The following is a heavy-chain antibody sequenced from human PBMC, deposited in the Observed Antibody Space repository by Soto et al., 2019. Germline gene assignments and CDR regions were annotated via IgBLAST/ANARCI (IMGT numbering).Heavy chain of an antibody. CDR2: ISYDASKK. CDR1: GFTFSSSG. V-gene: IGHV3-30*18. CDR3: AKEGCSSTSCVAFLDV. Sequence: GGSLRLSCAASGFTFSSSGMHWVRQAPGKGLEWVAVISYDASKKYYADSVKGRFTISRDNSKETVDLQMNSLRAEDTAVYYCAKEGCSSTSCVAFLDVWGRGTTVTVSS. D-gene: IGHD2-2*01. J-gene: IGHJ6*02.